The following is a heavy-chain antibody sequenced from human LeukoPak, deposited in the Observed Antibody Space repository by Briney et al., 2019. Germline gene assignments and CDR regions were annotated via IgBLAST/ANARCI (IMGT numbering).Heavy chain of an antibody. CDR2: INPNSGGT. V-gene: IGHV1-2*02. CDR1: GYTFTGYY. CDR3: ARQNWNSLNAFDI. D-gene: IGHD1/OR15-1a*01. Sequence: VASVKVSRKASGYTFTGYYMHWVRQAPGQGLEWMGWINPNSGGTNYAQKFQGRVTMTRDTSISTAYMELSRLRSDDTAVYYCARQNWNSLNAFDIWGQGTMVTVSS. J-gene: IGHJ3*02.